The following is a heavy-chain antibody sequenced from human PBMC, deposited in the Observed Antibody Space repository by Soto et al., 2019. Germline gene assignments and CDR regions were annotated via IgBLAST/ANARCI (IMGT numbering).Heavy chain of an antibody. D-gene: IGHD6-13*01. V-gene: IGHV1-3*01. Sequence: ASVKVSCKSSGYTFTSYAMHWVRQAPGQRLEWMGWINAGNVNTKYSQKFQCRVTITRDTSASTAYMELSSLRSEDTAVYYCVTNRAAAGTILSRNYYYGMDVWGQGTTVTVSS. CDR2: INAGNVNT. CDR1: GYTFTSYA. CDR3: VTNRAAAGTILSRNYYYGMDV. J-gene: IGHJ6*02.